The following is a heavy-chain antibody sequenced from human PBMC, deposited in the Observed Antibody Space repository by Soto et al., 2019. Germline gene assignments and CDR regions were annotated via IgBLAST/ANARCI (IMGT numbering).Heavy chain of an antibody. V-gene: IGHV3-30-3*01. CDR1: GFTFSSYA. J-gene: IGHJ5*02. CDR3: ARVDTAMAWFWVGP. CDR2: ISYDGSNK. Sequence: QVQLVESGGGVVQPGRSLRLSCAASGFTFSSYAMHWVRQAPGKGLEWVAVISYDGSNKYYADSVKGRFTISRDNSKNTLYLQMNSLRAEDTAVYYGARVDTAMAWFWVGPWGQGTVVTVSS. D-gene: IGHD5-18*01.